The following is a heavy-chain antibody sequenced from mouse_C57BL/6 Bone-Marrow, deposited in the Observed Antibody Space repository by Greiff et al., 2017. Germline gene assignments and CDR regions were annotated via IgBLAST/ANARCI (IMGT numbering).Heavy chain of an antibody. V-gene: IGHV14-4*01. CDR1: GFNIKDDY. D-gene: IGHD1-1*01. Sequence: VQLQQSGAELVRPGASVKLSCTASGFNIKDDYMHWVKQRPEQGLEWIGWIDPENGDTEYASKFQGKATITADTSSNTAYLQLSSLTSEDTAVYYCTTLVYGSRGFAYWGQGTLVTVSA. CDR2: IDPENGDT. CDR3: TTLVYGSRGFAY. J-gene: IGHJ3*01.